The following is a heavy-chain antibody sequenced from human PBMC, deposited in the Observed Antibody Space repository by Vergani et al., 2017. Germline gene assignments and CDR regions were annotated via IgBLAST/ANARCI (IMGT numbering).Heavy chain of an antibody. CDR3: ARDRGGAAGYVAYYNYYGMDG. Sequence: QVQLQESGPGLVKPSETLSLTCTVSGGSISSYYWSWIRQPPGKGLEWIGYIYYSGSTNDNPSLKSRVTISVDTSKNQFSLKLSSVTAADTAVYYCARDRGGAAGYVAYYNYYGMDGGGQGTTVTVSS. CDR1: GGSISSYY. J-gene: IGHJ6*02. CDR2: IYYSGST. D-gene: IGHD3-16*01. V-gene: IGHV4-59*01.